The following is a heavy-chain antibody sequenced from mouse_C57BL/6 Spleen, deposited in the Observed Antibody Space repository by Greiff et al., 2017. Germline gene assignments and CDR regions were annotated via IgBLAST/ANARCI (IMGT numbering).Heavy chain of an antibody. V-gene: IGHV1-64*01. J-gene: IGHJ4*01. D-gene: IGHD1-1*01. Sequence: QVQLQQPGAELVKPGASVKLSCKASGYTFTSYWMHWVKQRPGQGLEWIGMIHPNSGSTNYNEKFKSKATLTVDKSSSTAYMQLSSLTSEDSAIYYCARSLITTVLARYAMDYWGQGTSVTVSS. CDR3: ARSLITTVLARYAMDY. CDR1: GYTFTSYW. CDR2: IHPNSGST.